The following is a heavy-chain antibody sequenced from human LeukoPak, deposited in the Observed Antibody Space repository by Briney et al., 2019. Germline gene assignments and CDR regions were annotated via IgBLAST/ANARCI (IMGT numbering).Heavy chain of an antibody. V-gene: IGHV1-69*04. CDR1: GGTFSSYA. CDR2: IIPILGIA. J-gene: IGHJ3*02. Sequence: SVKVSCKASGGTFSSYAISWVRQAPGQGLEWMGRIIPILGIANYAQKFQGRVTITADRSTSTAYMELSSLRSEDTAVYYCARKYNWNHDAFDIWGQGTMVTVSS. D-gene: IGHD1-1*01. CDR3: ARKYNWNHDAFDI.